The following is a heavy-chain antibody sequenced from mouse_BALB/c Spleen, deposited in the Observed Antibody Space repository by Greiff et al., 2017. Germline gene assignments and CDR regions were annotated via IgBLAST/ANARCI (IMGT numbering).Heavy chain of an antibody. J-gene: IGHJ2*01. V-gene: IGHV1-54*01. CDR2: INPGSGGT. CDR3: ARSDGNYLYYFDY. CDR1: GYAFTNYL. Sequence: VQLQQSGAELVRPGTSVKVSCKASGYAFTNYLIEWVKQRPGQGLEWIGVINPGSGGTNYNEKFKGKATLTADKSSSTAYMQLSSLTSDDSAVYFCARSDGNYLYYFDYWGQGTTLTVSS. D-gene: IGHD2-1*01.